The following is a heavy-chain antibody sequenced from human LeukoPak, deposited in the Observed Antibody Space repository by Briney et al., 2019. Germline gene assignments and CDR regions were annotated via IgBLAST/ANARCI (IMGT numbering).Heavy chain of an antibody. J-gene: IGHJ5*02. CDR3: AASRDGYNLVP. D-gene: IGHD5-24*01. CDR2: IYTSGST. CDR1: GGSISSGSYY. Sequence: SQTLSLTCTVSGGSISSGSYYWSWLRQPAGKGLEWIGRIYTSGSTNYNPSLKSRVTISVDTSKNQFPLKLSSVTAADTAVYYCAASRDGYNLVPWGQGTLVTVSS. V-gene: IGHV4-61*02.